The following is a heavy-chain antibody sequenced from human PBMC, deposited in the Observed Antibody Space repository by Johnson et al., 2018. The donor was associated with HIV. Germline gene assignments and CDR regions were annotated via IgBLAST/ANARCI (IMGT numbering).Heavy chain of an antibody. V-gene: IGHV3-30*02. Sequence: QVQLVESGGGVVQPGGSLRLSCAASGFTFSSYGMHWVRQAPGKGLEWVAFIRYDGSNKYYADSVKGRFTISRDNSKNTLFLQMNSLRAEDTAVYYCARDPYTSAGNPFDIWGQGTRVTVS. J-gene: IGHJ3*02. CDR1: GFTFSSYG. CDR2: IRYDGSNK. CDR3: ARDPYTSAGNPFDI. D-gene: IGHD3-10*01.